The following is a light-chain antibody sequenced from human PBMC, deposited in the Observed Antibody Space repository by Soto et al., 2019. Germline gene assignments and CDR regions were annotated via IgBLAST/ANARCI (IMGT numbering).Light chain of an antibody. J-gene: IGKJ1*01. CDR1: QSLLHSNGNTY. Sequence: DVVMTQSPLSLPVTPGEPASISCRSSQSLLHSNGNTYLDWYLQKPGKSPQLLIYLSFNRASGVPDRFSGSGTGTDFTLKISRVEAEDVGVYYCMQGLHGPWTFGQGTKVEIK. CDR3: MQGLHGPWT. V-gene: IGKV2-28*01. CDR2: LSF.